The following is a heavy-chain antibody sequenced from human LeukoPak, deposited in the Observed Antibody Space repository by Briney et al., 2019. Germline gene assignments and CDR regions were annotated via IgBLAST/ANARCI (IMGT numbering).Heavy chain of an antibody. V-gene: IGHV4-39*01. D-gene: IGHD3-22*01. CDR3: ARRDYYDTSGYTFDY. CDR2: IYYSGST. CDR1: GGSISSSRYY. J-gene: IGHJ4*02. Sequence: RSETLSLTCAVSGGSISSSRYYWGWIRQPPGKGLEWIGSIYYSGSTYYNPSLKSRVTISVDTSKKQFSLKLSSVTAADTAVYYCARRDYYDTSGYTFDYWGQGTLVTVSS.